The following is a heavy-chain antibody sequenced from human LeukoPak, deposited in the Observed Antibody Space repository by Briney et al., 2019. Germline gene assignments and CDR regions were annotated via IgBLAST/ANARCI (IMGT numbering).Heavy chain of an antibody. CDR1: GGSISSYY. D-gene: IGHD5-18*01. Sequence: LETLSLTCTVSGGSISSYYWSWIRQPPGKGLEWIGYIYYSGSTNYNPSLKSRVTISVDTSKNQFSLKLSSVTAADTAVYYCARQRAAMYYFDYWGQGTLVTVSS. V-gene: IGHV4-59*08. CDR3: ARQRAAMYYFDY. J-gene: IGHJ4*02. CDR2: IYYSGST.